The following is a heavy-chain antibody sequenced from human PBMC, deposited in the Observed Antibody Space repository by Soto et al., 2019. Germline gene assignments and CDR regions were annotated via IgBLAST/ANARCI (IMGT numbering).Heavy chain of an antibody. CDR1: GFTFSNFG. J-gene: IGHJ4*02. CDR3: ARDPGQDEAMDY. V-gene: IGHV3-33*01. CDR2: IWHDGKNK. Sequence: QVQVVESGGGVVQPGRSLRLSWVASGFTFSNFGMHGVRQSPGKGLEWVAVIWHDGKNKYYEDSAKGRFTVSRDNSKNTLYLQMNSLTAEDTAVYYCARDPGQDEAMDYWGQGTLVTVSS.